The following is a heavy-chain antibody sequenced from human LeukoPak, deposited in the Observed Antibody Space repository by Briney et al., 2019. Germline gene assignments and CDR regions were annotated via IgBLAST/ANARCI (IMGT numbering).Heavy chain of an antibody. CDR3: AREKTAYYYDSSGFSEGAFDI. CDR1: GGSISSGGEY. CDR2: VYYSGST. Sequence: NPSETLSLTCTVSGGSISSGGEYWSWIRQHPGKGLEWIGYVYYSGSTYYNPSLKSRVTISVDTSENQFSLKLSSVTAADTAVYYCAREKTAYYYDSSGFSEGAFDIWGQGTMVTVSS. D-gene: IGHD3-22*01. V-gene: IGHV4-31*03. J-gene: IGHJ3*02.